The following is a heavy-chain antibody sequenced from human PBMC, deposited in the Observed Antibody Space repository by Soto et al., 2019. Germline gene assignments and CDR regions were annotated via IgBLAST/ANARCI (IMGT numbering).Heavy chain of an antibody. CDR3: ASFIAAAGSRAFDI. V-gene: IGHV4-59*01. CDR1: GGSISSYY. J-gene: IGHJ3*02. CDR2: IYYSGST. D-gene: IGHD6-13*01. Sequence: SETLSLTCTVSGGSISSYYWSWIRQPPGKGLEWVGYIYYSGSTNYNPSLKSRVTISVDTSKNQFSLKLSSVTAADTAVYYCASFIAAAGSRAFDIWGQGTMVTVSS.